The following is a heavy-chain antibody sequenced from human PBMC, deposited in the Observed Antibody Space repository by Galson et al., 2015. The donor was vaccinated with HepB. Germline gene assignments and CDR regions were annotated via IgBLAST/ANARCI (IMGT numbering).Heavy chain of an antibody. J-gene: IGHJ4*02. D-gene: IGHD5-12*01. Sequence: LRLSCAASGFTFSSYSMNWVRQAPGKGLEWVSYISSSSSTIYYADSVKGRFTISRDNAKNSLYLQMNSLRDEDTAVYYCARDRGGYCGYLKYYFDYWGQGTLVTVSS. V-gene: IGHV3-48*02. CDR3: ARDRGGYCGYLKYYFDY. CDR2: ISSSSSTI. CDR1: GFTFSSYS.